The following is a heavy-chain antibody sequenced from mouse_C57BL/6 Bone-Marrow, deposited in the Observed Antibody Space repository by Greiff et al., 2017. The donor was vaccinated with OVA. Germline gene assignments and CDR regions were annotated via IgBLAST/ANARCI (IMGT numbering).Heavy chain of an antibody. Sequence: QVQLQQSGAELARPGASVKLSCKASGYTFTSYGISWVKQRTGQGLEWIGEIYPRSGNTYYNEKFKGKATRTVDKSSSTAYMELRSLTSEDSAVYFCARSGRLRQGYWGQGTTLTVSS. CDR2: IYPRSGNT. J-gene: IGHJ2*01. D-gene: IGHD2-4*01. V-gene: IGHV1-81*01. CDR3: ARSGRLRQGY. CDR1: GYTFTSYG.